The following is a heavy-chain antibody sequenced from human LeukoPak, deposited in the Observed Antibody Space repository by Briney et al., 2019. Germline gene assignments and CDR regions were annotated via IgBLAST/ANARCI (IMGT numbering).Heavy chain of an antibody. CDR3: ARDRSIAVAGTMDY. D-gene: IGHD6-19*01. CDR1: GFTFSSYA. CDR2: ISYDGSNK. Sequence: GGSLRLSWAASGFTFSSYAMHWVRQAPGKGLEWVAVISYDGSNKYYADSVKGRFTISRDNSKNTLYLQMNSLRAEDTAVYYCARDRSIAVAGTMDYWGQGTLVTVSS. J-gene: IGHJ4*02. V-gene: IGHV3-30-3*01.